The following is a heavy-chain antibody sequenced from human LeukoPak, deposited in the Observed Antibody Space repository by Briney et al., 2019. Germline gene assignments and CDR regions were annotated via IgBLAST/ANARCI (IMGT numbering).Heavy chain of an antibody. J-gene: IGHJ5*02. V-gene: IGHV4-59*01. Sequence: SETLSLTCTVSGGSISDYSWSWIRQPPGKGLEWIGNIYYSGSANHNPSLKSRVTISVDTSKNQFSLKLSSVTAADTAVYYCARDVPIIAAAGTGGFDPWGQGTLVTVSS. CDR2: IYYSGSA. D-gene: IGHD6-13*01. CDR3: ARDVPIIAAAGTGGFDP. CDR1: GGSISDYS.